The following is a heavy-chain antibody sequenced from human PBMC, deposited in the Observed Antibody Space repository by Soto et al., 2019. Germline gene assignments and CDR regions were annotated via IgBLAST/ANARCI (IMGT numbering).Heavy chain of an antibody. V-gene: IGHV3-15*07. Sequence: SVSNAWMNWVRQAPGKGLEWVGRIRSKTDGGTTDYAAPVKGRVTISRDDSQNTLYLQMNSLKTEDTAVYYCTSSSGWCMEDWCQGTLVTVSS. CDR3: TSSSGWCMED. CDR1: SVSNAW. J-gene: IGHJ4*02. CDR2: IRSKTDGGTT. D-gene: IGHD6-19*01.